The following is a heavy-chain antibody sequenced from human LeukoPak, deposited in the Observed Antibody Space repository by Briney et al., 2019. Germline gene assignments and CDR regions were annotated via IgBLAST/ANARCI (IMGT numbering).Heavy chain of an antibody. V-gene: IGHV1-2*02. Sequence: GASVKVSCKASGYTFTGYYMHWVRRAPGQGLEWMGWINPNSGDTTYAEKFQGRVTMTRDTSISTAYMELSSLRSDDTAVYYCARITMVRGANWFDTWGQGTLVVVSS. CDR2: INPNSGDT. J-gene: IGHJ5*02. D-gene: IGHD3-10*01. CDR3: ARITMVRGANWFDT. CDR1: GYTFTGYY.